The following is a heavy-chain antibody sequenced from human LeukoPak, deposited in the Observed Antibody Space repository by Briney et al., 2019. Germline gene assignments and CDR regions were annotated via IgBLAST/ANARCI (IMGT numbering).Heavy chain of an antibody. J-gene: IGHJ4*02. CDR2: IHNDAATT. CDR3: AKGKGGTSFNYCFDY. D-gene: IGHD2/OR15-2a*01. CDR1: GFGFGAYA. V-gene: IGHV3-23*03. Sequence: GASLRLSCAASGFGFGAYAMIWVRQAPGKGPEWVSLIHNDAATTYYADSVRGRFTVSRDNSKNTLYLEMNSLRAEDTAVYYCAKGKGGTSFNYCFDYWGQGTPVSVSS.